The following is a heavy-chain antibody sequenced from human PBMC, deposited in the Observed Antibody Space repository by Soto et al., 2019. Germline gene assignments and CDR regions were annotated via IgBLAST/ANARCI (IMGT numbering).Heavy chain of an antibody. Sequence: SETLSLTCTVPGGSISSSYYYWRWIRQPPGKGLEWIGYIYYSGSTYYNPSLKSRLTISVDTSKNQFSLKLNSVTAADTAVYYCVRENSGYDPTGSFDYWGQGTLVTVS. J-gene: IGHJ4*02. D-gene: IGHD5-12*01. CDR1: GGSISSSYYY. V-gene: IGHV4-30-4*01. CDR2: IYYSGST. CDR3: VRENSGYDPTGSFDY.